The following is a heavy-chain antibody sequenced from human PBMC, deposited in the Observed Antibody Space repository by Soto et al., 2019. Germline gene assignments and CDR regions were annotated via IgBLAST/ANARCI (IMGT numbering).Heavy chain of an antibody. CDR3: ARSGRPGYYYYIMDV. D-gene: IGHD3-10*01. CDR2: ISVYNGNT. CDR1: GYTFTSYG. V-gene: IGHV1-18*01. Sequence: ASVKVSCKASGYTFTSYGVSWVRQAPGQGLEWMGWISVYNGNTKYAQKLQGRVTMTTDTSTSTAYMELRGLRSDDTAVYHCARSGRPGYYYYIMDVWGQGTRSPSP. J-gene: IGHJ6*02.